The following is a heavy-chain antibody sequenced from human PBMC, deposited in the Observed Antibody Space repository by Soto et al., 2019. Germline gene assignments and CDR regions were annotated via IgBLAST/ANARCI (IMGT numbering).Heavy chain of an antibody. CDR3: ARDRGYCSSTSCSLGAFDI. V-gene: IGHV3-30-3*01. J-gene: IGHJ3*02. D-gene: IGHD2-2*01. CDR1: GFTFSSYA. CDR2: ISYDGSNK. Sequence: PGGSLRLSCAASGFTFSSYAMHWVRQAPGKGLEWVAVISYDGSNKYYADSVKGRFTISRDNSKNTLYLQMNSLRAEDTAVYYCARDRGYCSSTSCSLGAFDIWGQGTMVTVSS.